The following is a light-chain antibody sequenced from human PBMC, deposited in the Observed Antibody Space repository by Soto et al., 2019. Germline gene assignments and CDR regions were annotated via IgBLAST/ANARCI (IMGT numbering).Light chain of an antibody. CDR2: SAS. J-gene: IGKJ5*01. CDR1: QNIQIY. V-gene: IGKV1-39*01. CDR3: QQSSKTLIT. Sequence: DIQMTQTPSSLSASVGDRVTITCRASQNIQIYLNWYQQKPGKAPKLLIYSASNLQTGAPSRFSGSGSGTDFTLTISSLQPEDFATYYCQQSSKTLITFGQGTRLDIK.